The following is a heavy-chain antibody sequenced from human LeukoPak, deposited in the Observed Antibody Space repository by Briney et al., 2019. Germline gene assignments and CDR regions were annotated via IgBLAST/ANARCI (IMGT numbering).Heavy chain of an antibody. CDR3: ARAPMYYYDSSGYSRPFDY. D-gene: IGHD3-22*01. V-gene: IGHV4-34*01. CDR2: INHSGRT. Sequence: KPSETLSLTCAVYGGAFSGHYWSWIRQPPGKGLEWIGEINHSGRTNYNQSLKSRVTISVDTSKNQFSLKLSSLTAADTAVYYCARAPMYYYDSSGYSRPFDYWGQGTLVTVSS. J-gene: IGHJ4*02. CDR1: GGAFSGHY.